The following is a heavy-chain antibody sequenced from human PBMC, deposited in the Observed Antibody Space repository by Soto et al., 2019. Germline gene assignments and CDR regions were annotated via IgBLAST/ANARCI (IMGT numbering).Heavy chain of an antibody. CDR1: GGSISSSSYY. Sequence: SETLSLTCTVSGGSISSSSYYWGWIRQPPGKGLEWIGSIYYSGSTYYNPSLKSRVTISVDTSKNQFSLKLSSVTAADTAVYYCATLPLYGDPNAGLWGHGTLVTVSS. D-gene: IGHD4-17*01. V-gene: IGHV4-39*01. CDR2: IYYSGST. CDR3: ATLPLYGDPNAGL. J-gene: IGHJ4*01.